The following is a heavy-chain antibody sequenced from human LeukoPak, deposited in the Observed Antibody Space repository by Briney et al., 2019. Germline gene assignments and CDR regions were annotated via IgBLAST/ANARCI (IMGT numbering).Heavy chain of an antibody. CDR3: ARPHHHYYDSSGYLGY. J-gene: IGHJ4*02. CDR1: GFTVSSNY. V-gene: IGHV3-53*01. Sequence: GRSLRLSCAASGFTVSSNYMSWVRQAPGKGLEWVSVIYSGGSTYYADSVKGRFTISRDNSKNTLYLQMNSLRAEDTAVYYCARPHHHYYDSSGYLGYWGQGTLVTVSS. D-gene: IGHD3-22*01. CDR2: IYSGGST.